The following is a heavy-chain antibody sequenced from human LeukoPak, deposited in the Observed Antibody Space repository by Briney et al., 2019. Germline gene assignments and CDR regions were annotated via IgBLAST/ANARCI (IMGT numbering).Heavy chain of an antibody. CDR3: ARVLGIVGG. J-gene: IGHJ4*02. Sequence: PGGSLRLSSAASGFTFSTYWMTWVRQAPGKGLEWVANMKQDGSERNYVDSVKGRFTISRDNDRNSLYLQMNSLRAEDTAVYYCARVLGIVGGWGQGTLVTVSS. V-gene: IGHV3-7*02. D-gene: IGHD1-26*01. CDR2: MKQDGSER. CDR1: GFTFSTYW.